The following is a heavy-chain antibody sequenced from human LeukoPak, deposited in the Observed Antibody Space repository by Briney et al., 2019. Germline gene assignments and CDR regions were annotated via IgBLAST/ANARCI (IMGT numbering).Heavy chain of an antibody. CDR2: INPNSGGT. Sequence: ASVKVSCKASGYTFTGYYMHWVRPAPGQGLEWMGWINPNSGGTNYAQKFQGRVTMTRDTSISTAYMELSSLRSDDTAVYYCAGGYCSGDNCYALDAFDIWGQGTMVTVSS. D-gene: IGHD2-15*01. CDR1: GYTFTGYY. V-gene: IGHV1-2*02. J-gene: IGHJ3*02. CDR3: AGGYCSGDNCYALDAFDI.